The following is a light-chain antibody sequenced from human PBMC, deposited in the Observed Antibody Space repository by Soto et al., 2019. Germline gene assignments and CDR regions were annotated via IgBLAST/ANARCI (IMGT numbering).Light chain of an antibody. V-gene: IGKV4-1*01. CDR1: QSVLYSSNNKNY. J-gene: IGKJ1*01. Sequence: DIVMTQSPDSLAVSLGERATINCKSSQSVLYSSNNKNYLAWYQQKPGQPPKLLIYWASTRESGVPDRFSGSGSGTDFTLTISSLQXEDVAVYYCQQYYSSPGTFGQGTKVEIK. CDR2: WAS. CDR3: QQYYSSPGT.